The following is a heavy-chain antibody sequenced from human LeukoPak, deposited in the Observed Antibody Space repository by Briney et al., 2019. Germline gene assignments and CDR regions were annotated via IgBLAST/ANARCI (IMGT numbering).Heavy chain of an antibody. V-gene: IGHV1-2*02. Sequence: ASVTVSCKASGYTFTGYYMHWVRQAPGQGLEWMGWINPNSGGTNYAQKFQGRVTMTRDTSISTAYMELSRLRSDDTAVYYCARVTTAEQQLVLLGEDYFDYWGQGTLVTVSS. CDR1: GYTFTGYY. CDR3: ARVTTAEQQLVLLGEDYFDY. D-gene: IGHD6-13*01. CDR2: INPNSGGT. J-gene: IGHJ4*02.